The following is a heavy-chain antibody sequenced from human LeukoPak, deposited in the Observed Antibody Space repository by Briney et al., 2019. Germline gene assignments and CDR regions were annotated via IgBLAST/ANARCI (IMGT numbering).Heavy chain of an antibody. V-gene: IGHV3-48*01. D-gene: IGHD6-6*01. J-gene: IGHJ4*02. Sequence: LPGGSLRLSYAASGFTFSSYSMNWVRQAPGRGLEWVSYISSSSSTIYYADSVKGRFTISRDNAKNSLYLQMNNLRAEDTAVYYCARDGDSSSSSYWGQGTLVTVSS. CDR1: GFTFSSYS. CDR3: ARDGDSSSSSY. CDR2: ISSSSSTI.